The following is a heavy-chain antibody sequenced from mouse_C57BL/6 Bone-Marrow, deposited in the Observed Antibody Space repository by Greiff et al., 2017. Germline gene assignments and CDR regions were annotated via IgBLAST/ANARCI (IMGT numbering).Heavy chain of an antibody. CDR3: AIDGNYWYFDV. CDR2: IDPEDGET. Sequence: EVQLQQSGAELVKPGASVKLSCTASGFNINDYYMHWVKQRTEQGLEWIGRIDPEDGETKYAPKFQGKATITADTSSNTAYLQLSSLTAKDAAVYYCAIDGNYWYFDVWGTGTTVTVSS. CDR1: GFNINDYY. J-gene: IGHJ1*03. D-gene: IGHD2-1*01. V-gene: IGHV14-2*01.